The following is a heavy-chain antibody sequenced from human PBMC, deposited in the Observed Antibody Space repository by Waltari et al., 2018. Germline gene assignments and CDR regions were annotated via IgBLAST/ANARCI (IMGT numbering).Heavy chain of an antibody. CDR1: GGSFSGYY. J-gene: IGHJ2*01. D-gene: IGHD2-2*01. CDR3: ARAGIVVVPASRYFDL. V-gene: IGHV4-34*01. CDR2: INHSGST. Sequence: QVQLQQWGAGLLKPSETLSLTCAVYGGSFSGYYLSWFRQPPGKGLEWIGEINHSGSTNYNPALKSRVTISVDTSKNQFSLKLSSVTAADTAVYYCARAGIVVVPASRYFDLWGRGTLVTVSS.